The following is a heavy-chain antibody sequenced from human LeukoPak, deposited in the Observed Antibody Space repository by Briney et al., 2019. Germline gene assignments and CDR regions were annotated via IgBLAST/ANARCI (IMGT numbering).Heavy chain of an antibody. CDR1: GYTFTSYA. V-gene: IGHV1-3*01. D-gene: IGHD1-1*01. Sequence: GASVKVSCKASGYTFTSYAMHWVRQAPGQRLEWMGWINAGNGNTKYSQKFQGRVTITRDMSTSTAYMELSSLRSEDTAVYYCAADLKVERLSFDYWGQGTLVTVSS. CDR3: AADLKVERLSFDY. CDR2: INAGNGNT. J-gene: IGHJ4*02.